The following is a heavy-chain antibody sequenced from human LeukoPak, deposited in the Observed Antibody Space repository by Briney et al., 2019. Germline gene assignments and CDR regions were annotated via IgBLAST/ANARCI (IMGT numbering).Heavy chain of an antibody. Sequence: KTGGSLRLSCTASGFTFGDYGMSWFRQAPGKGLEWVGFIRSKAYGGTTEYAASVKGRFTISRDDSKSIAYLQMNSLKTEDTAVYYCTRDADGDYEVVDYWGQGTLVIVSS. CDR3: TRDADGDYEVVDY. CDR1: GFTFGDYG. J-gene: IGHJ4*02. D-gene: IGHD4-17*01. CDR2: IRSKAYGGTT. V-gene: IGHV3-49*05.